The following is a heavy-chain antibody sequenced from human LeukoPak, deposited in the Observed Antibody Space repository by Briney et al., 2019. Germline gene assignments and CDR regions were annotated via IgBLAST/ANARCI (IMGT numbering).Heavy chain of an antibody. CDR2: ISGSGGST. CDR1: GFTFSSYA. D-gene: IGHD3-9*01. Sequence: PGGSLRLSCAASGFTFSSYAMSWVRQAPGKGLEWVSAISGSGGSTYYAASVKGRFTISRDNSKNTLYLQMNSLRAEDTAVYYCAREGSEYYDILTGLDAWDYWGQGTLVTVSS. J-gene: IGHJ4*02. CDR3: AREGSEYYDILTGLDAWDY. V-gene: IGHV3-23*01.